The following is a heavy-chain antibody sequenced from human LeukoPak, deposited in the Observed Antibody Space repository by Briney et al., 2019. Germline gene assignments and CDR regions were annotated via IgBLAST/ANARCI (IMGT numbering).Heavy chain of an antibody. Sequence: GGSLRLSCAASGFTFSSYAMSWVRQAPGKGLEWVSAISGSGGSTYYADSVKGRFTISRNNSKKTLYLQMNSLRAEDTAVYYCAKGDGSVSDYWGQGTLVTVSS. V-gene: IGHV3-23*01. J-gene: IGHJ4*02. CDR3: AKGDGSVSDY. CDR1: GFTFSSYA. D-gene: IGHD3-10*01. CDR2: ISGSGGST.